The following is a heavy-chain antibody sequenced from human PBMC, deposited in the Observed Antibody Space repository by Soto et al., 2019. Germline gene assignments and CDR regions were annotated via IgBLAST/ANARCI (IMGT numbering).Heavy chain of an antibody. J-gene: IGHJ6*02. CDR3: AREGQQLVLRYYGMDV. CDR1: GGTFSSYA. CDR2: IIPIFGTA. D-gene: IGHD6-13*01. Sequence: SVKVSCKASGGTFSSYAISWVRQAPGQGLEWMGGIIPIFGTANYAQKFQGRVTITADKSTSTAYMELSSLRSEDTAVYYCAREGQQLVLRYYGMDVWGQGTTVTVSS. V-gene: IGHV1-69*06.